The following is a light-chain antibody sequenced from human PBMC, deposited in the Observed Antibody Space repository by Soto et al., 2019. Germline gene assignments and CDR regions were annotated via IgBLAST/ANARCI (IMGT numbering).Light chain of an antibody. CDR1: QSVSSN. V-gene: IGKV3-15*01. CDR2: GAS. CDR3: QQYNNWPPLT. Sequence: EIVMKQSPATLSVSPGERATLSCRASQSVSSNLAWYQQKPGQAPRLLIYGASTRATGIPARFSGSGSGTGFTLNISSLQSEDFAAYYCQQYNNWPPLTFGQGTRMEIK. J-gene: IGKJ5*01.